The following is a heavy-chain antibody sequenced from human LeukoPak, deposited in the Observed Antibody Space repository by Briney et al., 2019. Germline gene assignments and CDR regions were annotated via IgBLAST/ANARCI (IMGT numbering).Heavy chain of an antibody. D-gene: IGHD6-19*01. CDR3: ARPGIAVDGTSAYYYFGMDV. V-gene: IGHV5-51*01. CDR2: IYPGDSDT. J-gene: IGHJ6*02. Sequence: GESLKISCKGSGYSLTSYWIGWGRQMPGKGLEWMGIIYPGDSDTRYSPSFQGQVTISADKSISNAYLQWSSLKASDTAMYYCARPGIAVDGTSAYYYFGMDVWGQGTTVTVSS. CDR1: GYSLTSYW.